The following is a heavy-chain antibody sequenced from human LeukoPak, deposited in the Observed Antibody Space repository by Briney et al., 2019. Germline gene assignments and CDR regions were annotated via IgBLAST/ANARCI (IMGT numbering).Heavy chain of an antibody. D-gene: IGHD2-2*01. CDR3: ARSDLGYCSSTSCYPDPFDI. V-gene: IGHV4-59*01. CDR2: IYYSGST. Sequence: SETLSLTCTVSGGSISSYYWSWIRQPPGKGLEWIGYIYYSGSTNYSPSLKSRVTISVDTSKNQFSLKLSSVTAADTAVYYCARSDLGYCSSTSCYPDPFDIWGQGTMVTVSS. CDR1: GGSISSYY. J-gene: IGHJ3*02.